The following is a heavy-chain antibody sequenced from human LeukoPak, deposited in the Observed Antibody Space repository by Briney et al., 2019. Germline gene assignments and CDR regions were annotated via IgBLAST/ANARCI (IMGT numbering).Heavy chain of an antibody. CDR3: ARGRYYDFWSGPDY. CDR1: GYTFTSYD. V-gene: IGHV1-8*01. J-gene: IGHJ4*02. Sequence: APVKVSCKASGYTFTSYDINWVRQATGQGLEWMGWMNPNSGNTGYAQKFQGRVTMTRNTSISTAYMELSSLRSEDTAVYYCARGRYYDFWSGPDYWGQGTLVTVSS. D-gene: IGHD3-3*01. CDR2: MNPNSGNT.